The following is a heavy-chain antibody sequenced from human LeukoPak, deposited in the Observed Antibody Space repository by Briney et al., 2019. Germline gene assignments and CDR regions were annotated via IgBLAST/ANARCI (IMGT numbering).Heavy chain of an antibody. D-gene: IGHD1/OR15-1a*01. CDR2: IYSSGST. CDR1: GVSISSYY. Sequence: PSETLSLTCTISGVSISSYYWSWSLHPPPKALEWIGYIYSSGSTNYNPALKSRVTISVDTSNNQFSLKLSSVTAANTAVYYCARSIIATRSKFDYWGQGNLVTVSS. J-gene: IGHJ4*02. CDR3: ARSIIATRSKFDY. V-gene: IGHV4-59*08.